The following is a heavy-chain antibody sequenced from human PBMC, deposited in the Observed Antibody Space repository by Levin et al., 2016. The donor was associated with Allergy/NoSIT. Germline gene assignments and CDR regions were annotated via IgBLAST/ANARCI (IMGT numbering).Heavy chain of an antibody. Sequence: SETLSLTCSVSSGSLSSSDSHWGWIRQPPGKGLEWIGSINNSGGTYYNPSLKSRVTISVHTSNNQFSLKLSSVTAADTAVYYCASRRWGNFYFDYWGQGALVTVSS. V-gene: IGHV4-39*01. CDR1: SGSLSSSDSH. D-gene: IGHD5-24*01. J-gene: IGHJ4*02. CDR2: INNSGGT. CDR3: ASRRWGNFYFDY.